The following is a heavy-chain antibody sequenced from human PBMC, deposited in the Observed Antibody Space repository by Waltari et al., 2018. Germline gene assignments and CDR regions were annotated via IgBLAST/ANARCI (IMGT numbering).Heavy chain of an antibody. J-gene: IGHJ4*02. D-gene: IGHD1-7*01. V-gene: IGHV3-9*02. CDR3: IKETTPGGLDY. CDR2: SYWNSDRI. CDR1: GFTSNDYA. Sequence: EVQLVESGGGLVQSGSSMRLSCAASGFTSNDYAMHWVRQTPGKGLEGVSCSYWNSDRIDYVDSVRGRFTISRDNAKNSLYLQMNSLRAEDTALYYCIKETTPGGLDYWGQGTLVTVSS.